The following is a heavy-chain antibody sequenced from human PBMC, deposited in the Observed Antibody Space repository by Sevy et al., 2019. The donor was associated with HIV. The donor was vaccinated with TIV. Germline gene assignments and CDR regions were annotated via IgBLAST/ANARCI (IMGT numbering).Heavy chain of an antibody. V-gene: IGHV3-15*05. Sequence: GGSLRLSCAASGFTFTKAWMNWVRQAPGKGLEWVGRIKGKTDGGTTDYAAPVKGRFTISRDDSKNTVYLQMNSLKTDDTAVYYCTTKKDFWSGYFYFYYWGQGTLVTVSS. CDR3: TTKKDFWSGYFYFYY. J-gene: IGHJ4*02. CDR1: GFTFTKAW. D-gene: IGHD3-3*01. CDR2: IKGKTDGGTT.